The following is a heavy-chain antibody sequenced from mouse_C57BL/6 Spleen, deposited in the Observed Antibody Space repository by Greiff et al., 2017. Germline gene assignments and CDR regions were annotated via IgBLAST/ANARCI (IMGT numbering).Heavy chain of an antibody. J-gene: IGHJ2*01. V-gene: IGHV5-4*01. CDR2: ISDGGSYT. CDR1: GFTFSSYA. D-gene: IGHD1-1*01. Sequence: EVKVEESGGGLVKPGGSLKLSCAASGFTFSSYAMSWVRQTPGNRLEWVATISDGGSYTYYPDNVKGRFTIARDNAKNNLYLQMSHLKAEDTAMYYCARDLTSYGSSYLYYFDYWGQGTTLTVSS. CDR3: ARDLTSYGSSYLYYFDY.